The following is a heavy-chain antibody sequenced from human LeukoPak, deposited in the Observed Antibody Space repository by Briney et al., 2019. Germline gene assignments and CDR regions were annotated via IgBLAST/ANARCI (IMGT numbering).Heavy chain of an antibody. CDR2: INHSGTT. J-gene: IGHJ3*02. CDR3: ARVREDPWNSAPHAFDI. Sequence: PSETLSLTCAVYGGSFSGYYWSWIRQPPGKGLEWIGEINHSGTTYYNPSLKSRVTISVDTSKNQFSLKLSSVTAADTAVYYCARVREDPWNSAPHAFDIWGQGTMVTVSS. CDR1: GGSFSGYY. V-gene: IGHV4-34*01. D-gene: IGHD1-1*01.